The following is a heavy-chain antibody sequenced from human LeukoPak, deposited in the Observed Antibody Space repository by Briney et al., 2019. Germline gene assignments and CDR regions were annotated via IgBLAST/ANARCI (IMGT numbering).Heavy chain of an antibody. CDR3: ARDSQYYYGMDV. CDR1: GFTFRDYN. V-gene: IGHV3-48*01. CDR2: ITDSGSTI. J-gene: IGHJ6*02. Sequence: PGGSLRLSCAASGFTFRDYNMNWVRQAPGKGLEWVSYITDSGSTIHYADSVKGRFTISRDNSKNTLYLQMNSLRAEDTAVCYCARDSQYYYGMDVWGQGTTVTVSS.